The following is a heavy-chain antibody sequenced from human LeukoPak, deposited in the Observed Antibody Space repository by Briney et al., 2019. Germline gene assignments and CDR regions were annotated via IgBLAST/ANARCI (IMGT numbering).Heavy chain of an antibody. CDR2: IYYSGST. J-gene: IGHJ4*02. V-gene: IGHV4-61*01. Sequence: SETLSLTCTVSGASVSRGSYYWSWIRQPPGKGLEWIRYIYYSGSTNYNPSLKSRVTISVDTSKNQFSLKLSSVTAADTAVYYCARGSRGYSYGWGQGTLVTVSS. D-gene: IGHD5-18*01. CDR1: GASVSRGSYY. CDR3: ARGSRGYSYG.